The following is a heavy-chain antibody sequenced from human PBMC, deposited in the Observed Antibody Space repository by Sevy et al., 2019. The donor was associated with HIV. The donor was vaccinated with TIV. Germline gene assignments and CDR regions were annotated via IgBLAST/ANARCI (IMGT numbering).Heavy chain of an antibody. CDR2: INAGNGNT. CDR3: ARDVEGALKYFDS. CDR1: GYTFIFYA. Sequence: ASVKVSCKASGYTFIFYAVHWVRQAPGQRLEWMGWINAGNGNTKYSQNLQGRLTITRDTSASTTYMELTSLRSEDTAVYYCARDVEGALKYFDSWCQGTLVTVSS. V-gene: IGHV1-3*01. D-gene: IGHD1-1*01. J-gene: IGHJ4*02.